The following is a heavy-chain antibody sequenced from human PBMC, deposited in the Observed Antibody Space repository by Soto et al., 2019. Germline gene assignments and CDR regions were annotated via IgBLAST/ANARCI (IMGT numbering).Heavy chain of an antibody. CDR3: ARGPVTSSSDAFDY. Sequence: QVQLQQWGAGLLKPSETLSLTCAVYGGSFSGYYWSWIRQPPGKGLEWIGEINHSGSTNYNPSLKSRVTLAVDTSQNQFSLKLSSVTAADTAVYYCARGPVTSSSDAFDYWGQGTLVTVSS. CDR1: GGSFSGYY. V-gene: IGHV4-34*01. J-gene: IGHJ4*02. CDR2: INHSGST. D-gene: IGHD6-13*01.